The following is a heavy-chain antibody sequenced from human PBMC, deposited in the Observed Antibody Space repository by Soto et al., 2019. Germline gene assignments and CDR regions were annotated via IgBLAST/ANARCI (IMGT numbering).Heavy chain of an antibody. D-gene: IGHD3-16*01. CDR2: IDHSGST. CDR3: ARVWGYKGARDGRDCDY. V-gene: IGHV4-39*02. CDR1: GGSISSSSYY. J-gene: IGHJ4*02. Sequence: SETLSLTCTVSGGSISSSSYYWGWIRQPPGKGLEWIGTIDHSGSTTYNPSLRSRVTTSIDMSKNQFSLKLSTVTAADTAVYYCARVWGYKGARDGRDCDYWGPGTSVTVSS.